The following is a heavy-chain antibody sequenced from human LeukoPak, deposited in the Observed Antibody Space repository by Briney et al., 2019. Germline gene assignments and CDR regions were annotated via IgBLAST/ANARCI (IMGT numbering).Heavy chain of an antibody. CDR2: INHSGSK. V-gene: IGHV4-34*01. Sequence: PSETLSLTCAVYSGSFNGYHWIWLPHPPGKGLEWIGEINHSGSKPYHPSLTGRVTISVDTSKNQFSLKLSSVTAADTAVYYCARGRGYSYGYAFYYGMDVWGQGTTVTVSS. D-gene: IGHD5-18*01. J-gene: IGHJ6*02. CDR1: SGSFNGYH. CDR3: ARGRGYSYGYAFYYGMDV.